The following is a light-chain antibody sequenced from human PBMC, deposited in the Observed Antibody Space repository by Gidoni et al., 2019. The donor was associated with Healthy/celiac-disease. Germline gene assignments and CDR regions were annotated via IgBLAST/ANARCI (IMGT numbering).Light chain of an antibody. Sequence: DIQMTQSPSTLSASVGDTATITCRASQSISSWLAWYQQKPGKAPKLLIYDASSLESGVPSRFSGSGSGTEFTLTISSLQPDDFATYYCQQYNSYSGTFGQGTKVEIK. V-gene: IGKV1-5*01. CDR2: DAS. CDR3: QQYNSYSGT. CDR1: QSISSW. J-gene: IGKJ1*01.